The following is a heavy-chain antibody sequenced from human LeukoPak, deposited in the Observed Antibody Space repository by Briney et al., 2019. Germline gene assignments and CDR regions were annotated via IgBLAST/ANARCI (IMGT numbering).Heavy chain of an antibody. V-gene: IGHV1-18*01. D-gene: IGHD3-9*01. J-gene: IGHJ4*02. Sequence: ASVKVSCKASGYTFTSYGISWVRQAPGQGLEWMGWISAYNGNTNYAQKLQGRVTMTTDTSTSTVYMELSSLRSEDTAVYYCARVGGRYFDWLEAWYFDYWGQGTLVTVSS. CDR1: GYTFTSYG. CDR2: ISAYNGNT. CDR3: ARVGGRYFDWLEAWYFDY.